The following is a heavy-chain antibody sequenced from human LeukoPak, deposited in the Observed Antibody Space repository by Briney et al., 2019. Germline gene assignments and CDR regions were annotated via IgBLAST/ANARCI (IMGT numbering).Heavy chain of an antibody. Sequence: ASVKVSCEASGGTFSSYAISWVRQAPGQGLEWMGGIIPIFGTANYAQKFQGRVTITADKSTSTAYMELSSLRSEDTAVYYCAREGNFDAFDIWGQGQWSPSLQ. V-gene: IGHV1-69*06. CDR2: IIPIFGTA. J-gene: IGHJ3*02. CDR3: AREGNFDAFDI. D-gene: IGHD1-7*01. CDR1: GGTFSSYA.